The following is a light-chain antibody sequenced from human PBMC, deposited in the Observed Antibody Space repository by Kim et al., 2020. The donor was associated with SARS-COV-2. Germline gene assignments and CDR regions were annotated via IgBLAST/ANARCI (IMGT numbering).Light chain of an antibody. J-gene: IGLJ3*02. CDR3: GTWDSSLCAVV. Sequence: QSVLTQPPSVSAAPGQKVTISCSGSSSNIGNNYVSWYQQLPGTAPKLRISGNTERPSGIPDRFSGSKSGTSATLGITGLQTGDEADYYCGTWDSSLCAVVFGGGTQLTVL. V-gene: IGLV1-51*01. CDR1: SSNIGNNY. CDR2: GNT.